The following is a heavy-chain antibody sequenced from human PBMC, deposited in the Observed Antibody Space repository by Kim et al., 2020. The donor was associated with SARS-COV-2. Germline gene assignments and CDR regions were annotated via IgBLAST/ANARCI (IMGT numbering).Heavy chain of an antibody. D-gene: IGHD3-22*01. Sequence: GSEKNYVDSVKGPFTNPRDNAKRSLYLQMNSLRAEDTAVYYCARDNYYDYWGQGTLVTVSS. CDR3: ARDNYYDY. V-gene: IGHV3-7*03. CDR2: GSEK. J-gene: IGHJ4*02.